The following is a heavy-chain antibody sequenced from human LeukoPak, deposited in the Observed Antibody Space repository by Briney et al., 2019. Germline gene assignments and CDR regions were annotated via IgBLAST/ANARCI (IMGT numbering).Heavy chain of an antibody. CDR1: GFTFSSYS. J-gene: IGHJ4*02. D-gene: IGHD3-10*01. CDR3: ARVALVSGPSYGSESEAADY. CDR2: ISSSSSYI. V-gene: IGHV3-21*01. Sequence: GGSLRLSCAASGFTFSSYSMNWVRQAPGKGLEWVSSISSSSSYIYYADSVKGRSTISRDNAKNSLYLQMNSLRAEDTAVYYCARVALVSGPSYGSESEAADYWGQGTLVTVSS.